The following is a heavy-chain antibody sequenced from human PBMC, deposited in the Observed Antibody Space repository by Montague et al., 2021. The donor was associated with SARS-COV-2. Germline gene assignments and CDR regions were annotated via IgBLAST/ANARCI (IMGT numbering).Heavy chain of an antibody. V-gene: IGHV4-31*03. CDR1: GGSISSGGYY. Sequence: TLSLTCTVSGGSISSGGYYWSWIRQHPGKGLEWIGYIYYSGSTYYNQSLKSRVTISVDTSKNQFSLKLSSVTAADTAVYHCARAATITMIVVVIDAFDIWGQGTMVTVSS. CDR3: ARAATITMIVVVIDAFDI. J-gene: IGHJ3*02. D-gene: IGHD3-22*01. CDR2: IYYSGST.